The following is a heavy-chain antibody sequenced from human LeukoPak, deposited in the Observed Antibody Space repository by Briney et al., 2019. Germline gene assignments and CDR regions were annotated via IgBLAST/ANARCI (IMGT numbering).Heavy chain of an antibody. J-gene: IGHJ4*02. CDR3: AKAPDNLNGWYYGDY. Sequence: PGGSLRLSCAASGFTFSSYAMSWVRQAPGKGLEWVSAISGSGGSTYYADSVKGRFTISRDNSKNTLYLQMNSLRAEDTAVYYCAKAPDNLNGWYYGDYWGQETLVTVSS. D-gene: IGHD6-19*01. V-gene: IGHV3-23*01. CDR1: GFTFSSYA. CDR2: ISGSGGST.